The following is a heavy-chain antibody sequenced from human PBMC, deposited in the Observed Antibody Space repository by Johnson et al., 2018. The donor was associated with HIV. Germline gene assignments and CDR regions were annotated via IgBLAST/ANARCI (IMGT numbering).Heavy chain of an antibody. CDR3: AREGNYYDSSSHVFDI. J-gene: IGHJ3*02. CDR1: EFTYSDFY. Sequence: QVQLVESGGGLVKPGGSLRLSCAASEFTYSDFYINWIRQPPGKGLEWVSTITGSSGSTYYADSVKGRFTISRDNSKNTLYLQMNSLRAEDTAVHYCAREGNYYDSSSHVFDIWGQGTMVTVSS. D-gene: IGHD3-22*01. CDR2: ITGSSGST. V-gene: IGHV3-11*06.